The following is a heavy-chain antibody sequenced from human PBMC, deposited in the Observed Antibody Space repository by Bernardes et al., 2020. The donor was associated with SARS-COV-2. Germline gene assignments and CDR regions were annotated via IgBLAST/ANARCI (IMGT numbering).Heavy chain of an antibody. CDR2: ISYDGTTK. V-gene: IGHV3-30-3*01. CDR1: GFTISTYA. Sequence: GGSLRLSCAVSGFTISTYAMHWVRQAPGKGLEWVAIISYDGTTKYNADSVKGRFTISRDNSKNTLFLQMNSLRAEDTALYYCAKEIGYDSGPWGQGTLVTVSS. J-gene: IGHJ5*02. D-gene: IGHD3-10*01. CDR3: AKEIGYDSGP.